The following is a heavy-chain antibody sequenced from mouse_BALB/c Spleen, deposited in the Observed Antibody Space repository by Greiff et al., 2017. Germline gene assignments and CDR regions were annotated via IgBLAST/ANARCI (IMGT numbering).Heavy chain of an antibody. J-gene: IGHJ4*01. CDR2: ISYSGST. V-gene: IGHV3-2*02. D-gene: IGHD2-3*01. CDR3: ARGWLLRGYAMDY. Sequence: EVKLVESGPGLVKPSQSLSLTCTVTGYSITSDYAWNWIRQFPGNKLEWMGYISYSGSTSYNPSLKSRISITRDTSKNQFFLQLNSVTTEDTATYYCARGWLLRGYAMDYWGQGTSVTVSS. CDR1: GYSITSDYA.